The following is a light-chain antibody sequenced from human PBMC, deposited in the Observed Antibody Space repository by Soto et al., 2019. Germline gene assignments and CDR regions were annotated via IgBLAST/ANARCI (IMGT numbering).Light chain of an antibody. V-gene: IGLV2-8*01. Sequence: QSALTQPPSASGSPGQSVTISCTGTSSDVGGYNYVSWYQQHPGKAPKLMIYEVSKRPSWVPDRFSGSKSGNTASLTVSGLQAEDEADYYCSSYAGSNIVVFGGGTKVTVL. CDR1: SSDVGGYNY. CDR3: SSYAGSNIVV. J-gene: IGLJ2*01. CDR2: EVS.